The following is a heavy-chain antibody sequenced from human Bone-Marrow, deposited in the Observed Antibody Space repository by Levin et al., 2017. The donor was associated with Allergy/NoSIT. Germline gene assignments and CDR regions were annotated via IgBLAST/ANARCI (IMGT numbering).Heavy chain of an antibody. CDR1: GFTFDDYA. CDR3: AKSLDCSSTSCPYSYYYYYGMDV. Sequence: SLKISCAASGFTFDDYAMHWVRQAPGKGLEWVSGISWNSGSIGYADSVKGRFTISRDNAKNSLYLQMNSLRAEDTALYYCAKSLDCSSTSCPYSYYYYYGMDVWGQGTTVTVSS. CDR2: ISWNSGSI. D-gene: IGHD2-2*01. V-gene: IGHV3-9*01. J-gene: IGHJ6*02.